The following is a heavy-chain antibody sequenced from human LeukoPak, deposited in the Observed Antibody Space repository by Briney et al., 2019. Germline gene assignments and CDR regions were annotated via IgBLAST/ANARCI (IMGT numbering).Heavy chain of an antibody. D-gene: IGHD3-3*01. CDR3: ARGQTLGRNYDFWSGYHNWFDP. CDR2: ISAYNGNT. V-gene: IGHV1-18*01. Sequence: SVKVSCKASGYTFTSYGISWVRQAPGQGLEWMGWISAYNGNTNYAQKLQGRVTMTTDTSTSTAYMELRSLRSDDTAVYYCARGQTLGRNYDFWSGYHNWFDPWGQGTLVTVSS. J-gene: IGHJ5*02. CDR1: GYTFTSYG.